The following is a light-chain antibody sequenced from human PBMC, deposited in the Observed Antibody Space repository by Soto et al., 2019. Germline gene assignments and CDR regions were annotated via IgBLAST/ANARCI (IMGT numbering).Light chain of an antibody. Sequence: EIVMTQSPATVSVSPGESATLYCRASQSVGNNLAWYQQKPGQAPSLFIFGASVRATGVPDRFSGSGSGTEFTLSISRLEPEDFAVYYCQQYGSSPWTFGQGTKVDIK. CDR3: QQYGSSPWT. V-gene: IGKV3-20*01. CDR2: GAS. J-gene: IGKJ1*01. CDR1: QSVGNN.